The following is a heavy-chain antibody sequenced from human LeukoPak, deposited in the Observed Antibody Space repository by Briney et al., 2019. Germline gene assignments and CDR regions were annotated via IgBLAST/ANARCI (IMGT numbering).Heavy chain of an antibody. J-gene: IGHJ4*02. D-gene: IGHD2-15*01. CDR1: GFTFSSYA. CDR3: AKVVAAIYFDY. CDR2: ISYDGSNK. V-gene: IGHV3-30-3*02. Sequence: GGSLRLSCAASGFTFSSYAMHWVRQAPGKGLEWVAVISYDGSNKYYADSVKGRFTISRDNSKNTLYLQMNSLRAEDTAVYYCAKVVAAIYFDYWGQGTLVTVSS.